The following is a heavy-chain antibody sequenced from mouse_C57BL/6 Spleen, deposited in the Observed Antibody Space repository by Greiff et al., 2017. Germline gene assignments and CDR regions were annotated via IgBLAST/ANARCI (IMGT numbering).Heavy chain of an antibody. J-gene: IGHJ4*01. V-gene: IGHV1-42*01. D-gene: IGHD1-1*01. CDR3: ENLRSYYYAMDY. Sequence: VQLQQSGPELVKPGASVKISCKASGFSFTGYYMNWVKQSPEKSLEWIGEINPSTGGTSYNQKFKAKAPLTVDKSSSTAYMQLKSLTSEDSAVYYCENLRSYYYAMDYWGQGTSVTVSS. CDR1: GFSFTGYY. CDR2: INPSTGGT.